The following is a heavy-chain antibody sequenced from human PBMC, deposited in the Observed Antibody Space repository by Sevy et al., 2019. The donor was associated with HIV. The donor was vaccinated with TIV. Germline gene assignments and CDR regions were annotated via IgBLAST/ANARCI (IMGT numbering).Heavy chain of an antibody. Sequence: GGSLRLSCAASGFTVSSNYMSWVRQAPGKGLEWVSVIYSGGSTYYADSVKGRFTISRDNSKNTLYLQMNSLRAEDTAVYYCAREQGYCSGGSCYSYYYGMDVWGQGTTATVSS. J-gene: IGHJ6*02. D-gene: IGHD2-15*01. CDR2: IYSGGST. CDR3: AREQGYCSGGSCYSYYYGMDV. V-gene: IGHV3-53*01. CDR1: GFTVSSNY.